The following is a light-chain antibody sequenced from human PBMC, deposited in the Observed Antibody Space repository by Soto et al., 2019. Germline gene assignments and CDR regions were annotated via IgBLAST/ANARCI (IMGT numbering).Light chain of an antibody. CDR2: LGS. V-gene: IGKV2-28*01. J-gene: IGKJ1*01. CDR1: QSLLHSNGDDH. Sequence: DILMTQSPLSLPVTPGEPASISCSSRQSLLHSNGDDHMDWYLQKPGQSPQLLIYLGSNRYAGVPDRFSGSGSGTDFTLKISRVEAEDVGVYYCMQALQTPPTFGQGTKVEIK. CDR3: MQALQTPPT.